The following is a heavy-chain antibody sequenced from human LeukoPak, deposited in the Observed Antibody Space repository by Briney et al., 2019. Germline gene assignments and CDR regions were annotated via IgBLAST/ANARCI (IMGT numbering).Heavy chain of an antibody. J-gene: IGHJ4*02. V-gene: IGHV3-13*01. CDR1: GFTFSSYD. D-gene: IGHD5-18*01. CDR2: IGTAGDT. Sequence: GGSLRLSCAASGFTFSSYDMHWVRQTTGRGLEWVSGIGTAGDTYSPGSVKGRFTISRENAKNSLYLQMNSLRAGDTAVYYCARADLRGYSLDYWGQGILVTVSS. CDR3: ARADLRGYSLDY.